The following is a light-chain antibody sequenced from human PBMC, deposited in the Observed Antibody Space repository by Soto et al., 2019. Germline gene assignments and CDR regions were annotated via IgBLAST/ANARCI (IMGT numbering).Light chain of an antibody. CDR1: QDISNY. V-gene: IGKV1-33*01. CDR2: DAS. J-gene: IGKJ2*01. Sequence: DIQMTQSPSSLSASVGDRVTITCQASQDISNYLNWYQQKPGKAPKLLSYDASNLETGVPSRFSGSGSGTDFTFTISSLQPEDIETYYCQQYDNLPYTFGQGTKLEIK. CDR3: QQYDNLPYT.